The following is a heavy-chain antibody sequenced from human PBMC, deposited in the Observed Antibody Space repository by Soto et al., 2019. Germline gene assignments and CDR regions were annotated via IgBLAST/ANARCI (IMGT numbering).Heavy chain of an antibody. J-gene: IGHJ4*02. Sequence: EVQLVESGGGLVQPGGSLRLSSAASGFTFSTYPMNWVRQVPGKGLEWVSYIRSSSSTIYYADSVKGRFTISIDSAKNSLYLQMNSLRAEDTAVYYCARDQGNNWDLDYWGQGTLVTVSS. CDR3: ARDQGNNWDLDY. V-gene: IGHV3-48*01. CDR2: IRSSSSTI. CDR1: GFTFSTYP. D-gene: IGHD1-1*01.